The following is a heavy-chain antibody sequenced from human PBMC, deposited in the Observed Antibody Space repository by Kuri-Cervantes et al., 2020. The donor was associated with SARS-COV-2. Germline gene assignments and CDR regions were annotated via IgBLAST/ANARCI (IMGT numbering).Heavy chain of an antibody. CDR3: ARVPAMIVVVITTDPLFFDY. V-gene: IGHV4-39*07. Sequence: ESLKISCTVSGGSISSSSYYWGWIRQPPGKGLEWIGSIYYSGSTYYNPSLKSRVTISVDTSKNQFSLKLSSVTAADTAVYYCARVPAMIVVVITTDPLFFDYWGQGTLVTVSS. CDR2: IYYSGST. D-gene: IGHD3-22*01. CDR1: GGSISSSSYY. J-gene: IGHJ4*02.